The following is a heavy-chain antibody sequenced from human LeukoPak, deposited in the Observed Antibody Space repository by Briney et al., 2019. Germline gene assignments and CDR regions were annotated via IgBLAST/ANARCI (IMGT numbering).Heavy chain of an antibody. V-gene: IGHV1-46*01. CDR2: INPSGGST. D-gene: IGHD1-26*01. CDR1: GYTFTSYC. J-gene: IGHJ4*02. CDR3: ARCLRRSSGSYGSGY. Sequence: ASVKVSCKASGYTFTSYCMHWVRQAPGQGLEWMGIINPSGGSTSYAQKFQGRVTMTRDTPTSTVYMELSSLRSEDTAVYYCARCLRRSSGSYGSGYWGQGTLVTVSS.